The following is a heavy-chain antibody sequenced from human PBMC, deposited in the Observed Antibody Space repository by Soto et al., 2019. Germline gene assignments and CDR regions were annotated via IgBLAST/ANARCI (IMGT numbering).Heavy chain of an antibody. CDR3: AKDLYIVVVTASHSALDY. Sequence: GGSLRLSCAASGFTFTSYAMSWVRQGPGTGLEWVSAISGSGGSTYYADSVKGQFTISRDNSKNTLYLQMNSLRAEDTAVYYCAKDLYIVVVTASHSALDYWGQGTLVTVSS. V-gene: IGHV3-23*01. CDR2: ISGSGGST. CDR1: GFTFTSYA. D-gene: IGHD2-21*02. J-gene: IGHJ4*02.